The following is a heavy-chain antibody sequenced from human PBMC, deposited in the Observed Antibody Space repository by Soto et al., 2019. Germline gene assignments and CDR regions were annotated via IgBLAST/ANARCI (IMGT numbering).Heavy chain of an antibody. D-gene: IGHD6-6*01. CDR1: GFTFSNYA. CDR3: AKSTQYSSSSIDF. J-gene: IGHJ4*02. Sequence: GGSLRLSXAASGFTFSNYAMSWVRQAPGKGLEWVSGISGSGGSTYYADSVKGRFTISRDSSKNTLYLQMNSLRAEDTAVYYCAKSTQYSSSSIDFWGQGTLGTVSA. CDR2: ISGSGGST. V-gene: IGHV3-23*01.